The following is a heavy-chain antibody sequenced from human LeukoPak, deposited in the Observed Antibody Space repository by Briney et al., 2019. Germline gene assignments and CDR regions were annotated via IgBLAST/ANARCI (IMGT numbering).Heavy chain of an antibody. D-gene: IGHD3-3*01. J-gene: IGHJ4*02. V-gene: IGHV3-66*01. CDR2: LYTSGIT. CDR3: AKVLWSGHNYFDY. CDR1: GFNISSNF. Sequence: GGSLRLSCAVSGFNISSNFMSWVRQAPGKGPEWAAVLYTSGITYYADSVRGRFTISRDNSKNTLYLQMNSLRAEDTAVYYCAKVLWSGHNYFDYWGQGTLVTVSS.